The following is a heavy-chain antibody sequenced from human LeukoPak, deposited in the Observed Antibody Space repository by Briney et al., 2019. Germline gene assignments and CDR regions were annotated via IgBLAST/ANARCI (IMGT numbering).Heavy chain of an antibody. CDR2: MYHSGST. V-gene: IGHV4-38-2*01. D-gene: IGHD3-10*01. Sequence: AETLSLTCAVSGYSISSGYYWGWIRQPPGKGLEWIGSMYHSGSTYHNPSLKSRVTISVDTSKNQFSLKLSSVTAADTALYYCARVQHYGSGWVDYWGQGTLVTVAS. J-gene: IGHJ4*02. CDR1: GYSISSGYY. CDR3: ARVQHYGSGWVDY.